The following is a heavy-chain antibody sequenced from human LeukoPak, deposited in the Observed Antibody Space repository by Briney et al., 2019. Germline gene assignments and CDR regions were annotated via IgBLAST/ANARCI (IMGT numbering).Heavy chain of an antibody. Sequence: GGSLRLSCAASGFTFSSYGMHWVRQAPGKGLEWVTVIFYDGSNKYYADSVKGRFSISRDNSKNTLYLQMNSLRAEDTAVYFCARGAFESSGYYFGPWGQGTLVTVSS. V-gene: IGHV3-33*01. D-gene: IGHD3-22*01. CDR3: ARGAFESSGYYFGP. J-gene: IGHJ5*02. CDR2: IFYDGSNK. CDR1: GFTFSSYG.